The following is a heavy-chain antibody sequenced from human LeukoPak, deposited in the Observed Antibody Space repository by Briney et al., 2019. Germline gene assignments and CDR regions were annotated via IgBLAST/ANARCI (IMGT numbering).Heavy chain of an antibody. CDR1: GFTFSSYA. Sequence: GGSLRLSCAASGFTFSSYAMHWVRQAPGKGLEWVSAISGSGGSTYYADSVKGWFTISRDNSKNTLYLQMNSLRAEDTAVYYCAKAEAAAVPLAFDYWGQGTLVTVSS. CDR2: ISGSGGST. J-gene: IGHJ4*02. V-gene: IGHV3-23*01. CDR3: AKAEAAAVPLAFDY. D-gene: IGHD6-13*01.